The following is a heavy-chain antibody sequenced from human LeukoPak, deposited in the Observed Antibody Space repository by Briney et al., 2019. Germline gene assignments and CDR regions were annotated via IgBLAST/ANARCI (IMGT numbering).Heavy chain of an antibody. CDR1: GYTFTSYY. CDR2: INPYGGNS. Sequence: GASVKVSCKASGYTFTSYYIHWVRQAPGQGLEWMGIINPYGGNSSSAHNFQGRITMTRDTSTTTVDMELSSLRSEDTAMYYCARIPYCAGGNCYSSPTLNLDSWGQGTLVTVTS. D-gene: IGHD2-15*01. V-gene: IGHV1-46*01. J-gene: IGHJ4*02. CDR3: ARIPYCAGGNCYSSPTLNLDS.